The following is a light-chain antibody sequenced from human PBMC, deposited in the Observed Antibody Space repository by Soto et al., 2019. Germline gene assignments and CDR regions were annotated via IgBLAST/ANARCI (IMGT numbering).Light chain of an antibody. V-gene: IGLV1-40*01. Sequence: QSVLTQPPSVSGAPGQRVTISCTGSSSKIGAGYDVQWYQQLPGTAPKRLIYGNSNRPSGVPDRFSGSKSGTSASLAITGLKAEDEADYYCQSYDSSLSGYVFGTATKVTVL. CDR1: SSKIGAGYD. J-gene: IGLJ1*01. CDR3: QSYDSSLSGYV. CDR2: GNS.